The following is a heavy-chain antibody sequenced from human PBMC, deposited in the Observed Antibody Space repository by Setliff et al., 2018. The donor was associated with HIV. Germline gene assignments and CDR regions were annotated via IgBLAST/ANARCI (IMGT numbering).Heavy chain of an antibody. V-gene: IGHV1-18*01. CDR3: ANYDSSGYYYGGQYFQH. CDR1: GYTFTNYD. D-gene: IGHD3-22*01. CDR2: ISTYNGNT. Sequence: ASVKVSCKASGYTFTNYDINWVRQAPGQGLEWMGWISTYNGNTNYAQKLQGRVTITTDESTSTAYMELSSLRSEDTAVYYCANYDSSGYYYGGQYFQHWGQGTLVTVPQ. J-gene: IGHJ1*01.